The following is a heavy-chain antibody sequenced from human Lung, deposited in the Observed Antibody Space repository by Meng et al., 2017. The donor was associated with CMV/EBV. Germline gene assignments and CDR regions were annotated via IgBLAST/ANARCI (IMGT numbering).Heavy chain of an antibody. D-gene: IGHD6-19*01. Sequence: QVHLQRSGPGLVKPSGTLSLTCAVSGGSISSSNWWSWVRQPPGKGLEWIGEIYHSGSTNYNPSLKSRVTISVDKSKNQFSLKLSSVTAADTAVYYCASFPPPGKQWLVTDYWGQGTLVTVSS. V-gene: IGHV4-4*02. CDR2: IYHSGST. J-gene: IGHJ4*02. CDR1: GGSISSSNW. CDR3: ASFPPPGKQWLVTDY.